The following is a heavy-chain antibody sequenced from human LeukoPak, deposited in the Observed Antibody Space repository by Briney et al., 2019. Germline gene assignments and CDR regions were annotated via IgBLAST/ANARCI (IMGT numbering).Heavy chain of an antibody. CDR3: ARDRGYYYDSSGYYSYDY. J-gene: IGHJ4*02. CDR2: IYHSGGT. D-gene: IGHD3-22*01. V-gene: IGHV4-38-2*02. CDR1: GYSISSGYY. Sequence: SETLSLTCAVSGYSISSGYYWGWIRQPPGKGLEWIGSIYHSGGTYYNPSLKSRVTISVDTSKNQFSLKLSSVTAADTAVYYCARDRGYYYDSSGYYSYDYWGQGTLVTVSS.